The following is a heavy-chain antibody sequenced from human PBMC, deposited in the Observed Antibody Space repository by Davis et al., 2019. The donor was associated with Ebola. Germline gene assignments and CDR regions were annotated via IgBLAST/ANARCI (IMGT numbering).Heavy chain of an antibody. CDR1: GYTFTGYY. CDR3: ASASPPEYNVWSRNPHHHYFTMDV. D-gene: IGHD2-8*01. CDR2: INPNNGDT. J-gene: IGHJ6*02. Sequence: ASVKVSCKASGYTFTGYYIHWVRQAPGQGLEWMGWINPNNGDTKLAQRFQGRLTMTRDTSIGTAYMELSRLRSDDTAVFLCASASPPEYNVWSRNPHHHYFTMDVWGQGTTVTVSS. V-gene: IGHV1-2*02.